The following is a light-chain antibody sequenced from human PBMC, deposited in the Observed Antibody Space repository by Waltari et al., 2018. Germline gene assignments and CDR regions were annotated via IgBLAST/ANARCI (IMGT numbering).Light chain of an antibody. CDR2: GAS. CDR1: QSISSQ. Sequence: EIVMTQSPATLSVSPGERATLSCRASQSISSQLAWYQQKPGQAPRLLIYGASTRATGIPARFSGSGSWTEFTLTISILQSEDFAVYFCQQYHESPPITFGPGTKVDIK. V-gene: IGKV3-15*01. CDR3: QQYHESPPIT. J-gene: IGKJ3*01.